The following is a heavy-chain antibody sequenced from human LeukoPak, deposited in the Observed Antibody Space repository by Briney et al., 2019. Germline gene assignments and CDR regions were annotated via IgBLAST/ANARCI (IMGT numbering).Heavy chain of an antibody. CDR3: ARGYYQLLFDY. CDR2: IKQDGSEK. D-gene: IGHD2-2*01. J-gene: IGHJ4*02. CDR1: GFTFSSYW. V-gene: IGHV3-7*01. Sequence: PGGSLRLSCAASGFTFSSYWMSWVRQAPGKGLEWVANIKQDGSEKYYVDSVKGRFTISRDNAKNSMYLQMNSLRAEDTAVYYCARGYYQLLFDYWGQGTLVTLSS.